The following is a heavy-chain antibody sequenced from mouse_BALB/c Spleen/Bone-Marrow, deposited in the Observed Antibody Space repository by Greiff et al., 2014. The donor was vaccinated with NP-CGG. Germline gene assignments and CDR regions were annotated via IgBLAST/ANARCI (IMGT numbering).Heavy chain of an antibody. D-gene: IGHD2-14*01. CDR1: GFNIKDTY. CDR3: ASYRYGWYFDV. CDR2: IDPAIFT. J-gene: IGHJ1*01. Sequence: EVQLQESGAELVKPGASVKLSCTASGFNIKDTYLHWVKQRPEQGLDWIGRIDPAIFTKYDPKFQGKATITADTSSNTAYLHLSSLTSEDTAVYYCASYRYGWYFDVWGAGTTVTVSA. V-gene: IGHV14-3*02.